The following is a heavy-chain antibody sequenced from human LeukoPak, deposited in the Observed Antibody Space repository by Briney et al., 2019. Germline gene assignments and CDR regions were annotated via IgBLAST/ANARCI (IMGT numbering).Heavy chain of an antibody. V-gene: IGHV3-30-3*01. J-gene: IGHJ4*02. CDR2: ISYDGSNK. Sequence: GRSLRLSCAASGFTFSSYAMHWVRQAPGKGLEWVAVISYDGSNKYYADSVKGRFTISRDNSKNTLYLQMNSLRAEDTAVYYCARDPAPYGDYVPGYWGQGTLVTVSS. CDR1: GFTFSSYA. CDR3: ARDPAPYGDYVPGY. D-gene: IGHD4-17*01.